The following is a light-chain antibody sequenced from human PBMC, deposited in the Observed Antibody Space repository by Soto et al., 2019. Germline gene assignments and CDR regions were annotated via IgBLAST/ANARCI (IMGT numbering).Light chain of an antibody. J-gene: IGLJ2*01. CDR1: SSDVGGYNY. V-gene: IGLV2-8*01. CDR3: SSYAGSNNLGVV. Sequence: QSALTQPPSASWSPGQSVTISCTGTSSDVGGYNYVSWYQQHPGKAPKLMIYEVSKRPSGVPDRFSGSKSGNTASLTVSGLQAEEEADYYCSSYAGSNNLGVVFGGGTKLTVL. CDR2: EVS.